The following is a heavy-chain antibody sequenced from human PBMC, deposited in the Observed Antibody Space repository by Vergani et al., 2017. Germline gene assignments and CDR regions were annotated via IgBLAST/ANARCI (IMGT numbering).Heavy chain of an antibody. CDR1: GGSISSYY. J-gene: IGHJ6*02. Sequence: QVQLQESGPGLVKPSETLSLTCTVSGGSISSYYWSWIRQPPGKGLEWIGYIYYSGSTNYNPSLKSRVTISVDTSKNQFSLKLSSVTAADTAVYYCARDLSYYDSSGYYYYYYGMDVWGQXP. CDR3: ARDLSYYDSSGYYYYYYGMDV. V-gene: IGHV4-59*01. CDR2: IYYSGST. D-gene: IGHD3-22*01.